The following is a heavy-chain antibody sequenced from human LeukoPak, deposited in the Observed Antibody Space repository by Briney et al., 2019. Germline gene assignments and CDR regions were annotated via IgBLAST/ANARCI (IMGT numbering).Heavy chain of an antibody. V-gene: IGHV3-66*01. CDR2: IYTDGRT. CDR3: VTTTWDTVMIHTPPFDH. J-gene: IGHJ4*02. Sequence: PGGSLRLSCSVSGFIVSSNYMSWVRQAPGKGLEYVSVIYTDGRTYYADSVKGRFIISRDNSRNTLYLQMNSLRAEDTAVYYCVTTTWDTVMIHTPPFDHWGQVTLVTVSS. CDR1: GFIVSSNY. D-gene: IGHD3-16*01.